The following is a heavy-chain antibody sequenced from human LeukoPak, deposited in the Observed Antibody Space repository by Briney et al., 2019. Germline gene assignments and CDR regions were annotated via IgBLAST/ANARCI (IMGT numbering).Heavy chain of an antibody. Sequence: SETLSLTCTVSGGSISSSSYYWGWIRQPPGKGLEWIGSIYYSGSTYYNPSLKSRVTISVDTSKNQFSWKLSSVIAAGTAVYQGARDLPRENFDLWGRGTLVTVSS. CDR3: ARDLPRENFDL. V-gene: IGHV4-39*07. D-gene: IGHD1-26*01. CDR1: GGSISSSSYY. CDR2: IYYSGST. J-gene: IGHJ2*01.